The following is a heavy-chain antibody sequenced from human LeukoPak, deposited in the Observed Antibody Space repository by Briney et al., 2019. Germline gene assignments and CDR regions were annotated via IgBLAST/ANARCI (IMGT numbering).Heavy chain of an antibody. Sequence: GESLKISCKGPGYSFTSYWIGWVRQMPGKGLEWMGIIYPGDSDTRYSPSFQGQVTISADKSISTAYLQWSSLKASDTAMYYCARQARQVVPAAIRENWFDPWGQGTLVTVSS. CDR1: GYSFTSYW. D-gene: IGHD2-2*02. CDR3: ARQARQVVPAAIRENWFDP. J-gene: IGHJ5*02. V-gene: IGHV5-51*01. CDR2: IYPGDSDT.